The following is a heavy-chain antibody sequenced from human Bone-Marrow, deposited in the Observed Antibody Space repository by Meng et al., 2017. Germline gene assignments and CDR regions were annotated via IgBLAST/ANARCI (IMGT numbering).Heavy chain of an antibody. V-gene: IGHV3-48*03. CDR2: ISSGSGL. J-gene: IGHJ4*02. Sequence: GESLKISCAASGFTLSSYEMNWVRQAPGKGLEWVSYISSGSGLYYADSVKGRFTISRDNAKNSLYLQMNSLRAEDTALYYCAKDIWAYYGSGLDYWGQGTLVTVSS. CDR3: AKDIWAYYGSGLDY. D-gene: IGHD3-10*01. CDR1: GFTLSSYE.